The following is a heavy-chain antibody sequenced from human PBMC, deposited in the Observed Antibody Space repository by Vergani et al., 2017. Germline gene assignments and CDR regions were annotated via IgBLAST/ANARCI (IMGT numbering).Heavy chain of an antibody. D-gene: IGHD2-21*02. CDR2: IYYSGST. V-gene: IGHV4-39*01. CDR1: GGSISSSSYY. Sequence: QLQLQESGPGLVKPSETLSLTCTVSGGSISSSSYYWGWIRQPPGKGLEWIGSIYYSGSTYYNPSLKSRVTISVDTSKNQFSLKLSSVTAADTALYYCARHLAYCGGDCYPYYYGMDFWGQGTTVTVSS. CDR3: ARHLAYCGGDCYPYYYGMDF. J-gene: IGHJ6*02.